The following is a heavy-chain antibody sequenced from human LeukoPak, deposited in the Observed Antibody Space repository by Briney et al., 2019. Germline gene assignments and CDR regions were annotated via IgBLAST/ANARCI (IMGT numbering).Heavy chain of an antibody. Sequence: PGGSLRLSCAGFGFTFRNYWMNWVRQAPGKGLEWVANIKEDGSEKYYVDSVKGRFTVSRDNAKNSLYLQINSLRADDTAVYYCARGGPTVGTDYWGQGTLVTVSS. CDR3: ARGGPTVGTDY. CDR1: GFTFRNYW. J-gene: IGHJ4*02. CDR2: IKEDGSEK. V-gene: IGHV3-7*01. D-gene: IGHD1-26*01.